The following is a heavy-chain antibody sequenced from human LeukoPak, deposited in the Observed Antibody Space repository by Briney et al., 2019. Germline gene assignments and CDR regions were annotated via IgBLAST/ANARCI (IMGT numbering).Heavy chain of an antibody. V-gene: IGHV3-21*01. CDR3: AREGMAVPGRFDP. CDR2: ISSSSSYI. CDR1: GFTFSSYS. Sequence: GGSLRLSCAASGFTFSSYSMNWVRQAPGKGLEWVSSISSSSSYIYYADSVKGRFTISRDNAKNSLYLQMNSLRAEDTAVYYCAREGMAVPGRFDPWGQGTLVTVSS. J-gene: IGHJ5*02. D-gene: IGHD6-19*01.